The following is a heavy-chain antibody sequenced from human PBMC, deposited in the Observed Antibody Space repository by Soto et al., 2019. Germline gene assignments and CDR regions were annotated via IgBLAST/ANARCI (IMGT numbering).Heavy chain of an antibody. Sequence: PSETLSLTCKVCGGSMRSDDGSWIRQPPGKGLEWIGYIYYSGSTNYNPSLKSRVTISVDTSKNQFSLKLSSVTAADTAVYYCGTYSSSSRRAIYYFDYRGQGTLVTVSS. CDR1: GGSMRSDD. CDR2: IYYSGST. CDR3: GTYSSSSRRAIYYFDY. J-gene: IGHJ4*02. D-gene: IGHD6-6*01. V-gene: IGHV4-59*08.